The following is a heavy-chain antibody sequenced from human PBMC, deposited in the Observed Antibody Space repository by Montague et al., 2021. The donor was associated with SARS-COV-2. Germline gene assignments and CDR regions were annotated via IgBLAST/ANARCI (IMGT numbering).Heavy chain of an antibody. Sequence: CAISGDSVWSNTAAWNWIRQSPSGGLEWLGRTNYRSKWTSDYATSVEGRISNDPDTSKNQFFLHLRSVTPEDSGVYYCVRDTGSAQAGFDAWGQGTLVTVSS. CDR2: TNYRSKWTS. V-gene: IGHV6-1*01. D-gene: IGHD4-17*01. CDR1: GDSVWSNTAA. CDR3: VRDTGSAQAGFDA. J-gene: IGHJ4*02.